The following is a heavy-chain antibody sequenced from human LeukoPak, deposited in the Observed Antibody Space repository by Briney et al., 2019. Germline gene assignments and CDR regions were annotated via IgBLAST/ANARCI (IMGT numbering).Heavy chain of an antibody. CDR3: AKRDSGSHYVDY. V-gene: IGHV3-23*01. Sequence: GGSLRLSCAASGFTFSSYAMTWVRQAPGKGLEWVSAISGSGTSTYYADSVKGRFTISRDNSKNTLYLQMNSLRAEDTAVYYCAKRDSGSHYVDYWGQGTLGTVSS. CDR1: GFTFSSYA. D-gene: IGHD1-26*01. CDR2: ISGSGTST. J-gene: IGHJ4*02.